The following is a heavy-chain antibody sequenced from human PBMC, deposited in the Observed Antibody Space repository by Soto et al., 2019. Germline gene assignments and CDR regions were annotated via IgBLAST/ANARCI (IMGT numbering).Heavy chain of an antibody. CDR1: GFIFSNCA. CDR2: IGSGGST. CDR3: AKRHTSGSHYYDY. J-gene: IGHJ4*02. V-gene: IGHV3-23*01. Sequence: PGGSLRLSCAASGFIFSNCAMSWVRQAPGKGMEWVSTIGSGGSTYYADSVKGRFTISRDNSKNTVYLQMNSLRVEDMAVYYCAKRHTSGSHYYDYWGQGILVTVPS. D-gene: IGHD6-19*01.